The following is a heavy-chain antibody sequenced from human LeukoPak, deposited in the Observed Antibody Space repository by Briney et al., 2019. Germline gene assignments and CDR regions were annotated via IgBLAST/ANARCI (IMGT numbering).Heavy chain of an antibody. V-gene: IGHV4-39*01. CDR1: GGSISSSSYY. J-gene: IGHJ4*02. CDR3: ARVPTAGNYFDTSGFYYARGKRRDYFDY. Sequence: PSETLSLTCTVSGGSISSSSYYWGWIRQPPGKGLEWIGSIYYSGSTYYNSSLKSRVTISVATSKNQFSLKLSSVTAADTAVYYCARVPTAGNYFDTSGFYYARGKRRDYFDYWGQGSLVTVSS. CDR2: IYYSGST. D-gene: IGHD3-22*01.